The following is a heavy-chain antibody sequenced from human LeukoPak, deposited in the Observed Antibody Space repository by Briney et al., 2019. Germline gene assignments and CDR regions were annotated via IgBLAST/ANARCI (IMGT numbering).Heavy chain of an antibody. Sequence: PSETLSLTCTVSGGSISSSSYYWGWIRQPPGKGLEWIGSIYYSGSTYYNPSLKSRVTISVDTSKNQFSLKLSSVTAADTAVYYCARPNKGYSRGMDLWGKGTTVTVSS. CDR2: IYYSGST. D-gene: IGHD6-13*01. CDR3: ARPNKGYSRGMDL. CDR1: GGSISSSSYY. V-gene: IGHV4-39*01. J-gene: IGHJ6*04.